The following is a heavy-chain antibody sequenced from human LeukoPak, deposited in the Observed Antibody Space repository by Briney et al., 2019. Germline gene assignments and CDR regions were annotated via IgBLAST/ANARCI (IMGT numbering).Heavy chain of an antibody. D-gene: IGHD2-21*01. V-gene: IGHV3-21*01. CDR2: ISTGSNYI. J-gene: IGHJ5*02. CDR3: AKNVESKTLIRRSWFDP. CDR1: GFTFGSYD. Sequence: GGSLRLSCTASGFTFGSYDMNWVRQAPGKGLEWVSAISTGSNYIYYADSVKGRFTISRDNAKGSLYLQMSSLRAEDTAVYYCAKNVESKTLIRRSWFDPWGQGTLVTVSS.